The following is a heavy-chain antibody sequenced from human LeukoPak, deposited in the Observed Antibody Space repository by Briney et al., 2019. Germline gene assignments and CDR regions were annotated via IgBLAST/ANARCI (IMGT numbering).Heavy chain of an antibody. J-gene: IGHJ4*02. CDR3: AKDFDY. Sequence: GGSLRLSCEASGFTFSSYGVHWVRQAPGKGLEWVAVISYDGSNKYYTDSVKGRFTISRDNSKNTLYLQMNSLRAEDTAVYYCAKDFDYWGQGTLVTVSS. CDR2: ISYDGSNK. V-gene: IGHV3-30*18. CDR1: GFTFSSYG.